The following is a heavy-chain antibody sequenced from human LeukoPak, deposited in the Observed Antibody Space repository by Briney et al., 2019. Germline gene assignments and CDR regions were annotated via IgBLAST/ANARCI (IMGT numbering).Heavy chain of an antibody. CDR2: IYYSGGT. CDR3: ARRSGVLDSRDYRYYFDY. CDR1: GDFLTSHY. V-gene: IGHV4-59*11. D-gene: IGHD3-22*01. Sequence: SETLSLTCVVSGDFLTSHYWSWIRQPPGKGLEYIGYIYYSGGTDYNPSLQNRVTISVDTTKNQFSLNLKYLIAADTAVYDCARRSGVLDSRDYRYYFDYWGQGTLVTVSS. J-gene: IGHJ4*02.